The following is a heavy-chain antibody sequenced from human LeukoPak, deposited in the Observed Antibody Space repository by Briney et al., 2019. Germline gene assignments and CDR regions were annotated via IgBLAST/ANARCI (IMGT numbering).Heavy chain of an antibody. V-gene: IGHV4-34*01. CDR1: GGSFNGYY. J-gene: IGHJ4*02. CDR3: ARGRRTDY. Sequence: PSETLSLTCAVYGGSFNGYYWSWIRQPPGKGLEWIGEINHSGSTNYNPSLKSRVTISVDTSKNQFSLKLSSVTAADTAVYYCARGRRTDYWGQGTLVTVSS. D-gene: IGHD1-1*01. CDR2: INHSGST.